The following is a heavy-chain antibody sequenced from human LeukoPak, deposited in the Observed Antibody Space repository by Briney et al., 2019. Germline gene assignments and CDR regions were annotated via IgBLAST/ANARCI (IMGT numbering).Heavy chain of an antibody. V-gene: IGHV4-61*02. CDR1: GGSISSGSYY. Sequence: SETLSLTCTVSGGSISSGSYYWSWIRQPAGKGLAWIGRIYTSGSTNYNPSLKSRVTISVDTSKNQFPLKLSSVTAADTAVYYCARERENLINWFDPWGQGTLVTVSS. CDR3: ARERENLINWFDP. D-gene: IGHD2-21*01. CDR2: IYTSGST. J-gene: IGHJ5*02.